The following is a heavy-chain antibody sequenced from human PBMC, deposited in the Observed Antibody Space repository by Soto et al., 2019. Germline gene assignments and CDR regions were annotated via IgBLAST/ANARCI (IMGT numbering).Heavy chain of an antibody. CDR3: ARGQRFSDWFDP. V-gene: IGHV4-4*07. D-gene: IGHD3-3*01. CDR1: GGTISGYY. J-gene: IGHJ5*02. CDR2: IYSSGNT. Sequence: SETLSLTCSVSGGTISGYYWTWIRQPAGKGLEWIGRIYSSGNTKYNPSLQSRVTMSLDTSNNQFYLRLTSVTAADTAVYYCARGQRFSDWFDPWGQGTLVTVSS.